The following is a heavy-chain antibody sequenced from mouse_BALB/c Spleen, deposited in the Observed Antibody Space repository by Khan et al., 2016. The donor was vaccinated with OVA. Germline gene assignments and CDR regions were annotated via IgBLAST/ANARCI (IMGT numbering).Heavy chain of an antibody. D-gene: IGHD2-4*01. CDR2: IWSYGST. V-gene: IGHV2-4*02. CDR1: GFSLTSYG. Sequence: QVQLQQSGPGLVQPSQNLSITCTVSGFSLTSYGVHWVRQPPGKGLEWLGVIWSYGSTDYNAAFISRLSISKDNSKSQVFFKMNSLQADDTAIYSCARFYDYEGYFDVWGAGTTVTVSS. J-gene: IGHJ1*01. CDR3: ARFYDYEGYFDV.